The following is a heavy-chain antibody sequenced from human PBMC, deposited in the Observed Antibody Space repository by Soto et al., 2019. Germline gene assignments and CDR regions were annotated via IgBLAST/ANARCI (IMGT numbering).Heavy chain of an antibody. J-gene: IGHJ6*02. D-gene: IGHD2-8*01. V-gene: IGHV1-2*04. CDR3: ARGDSTDCSNGVCSYYYYYGMDV. Sequence: ASVKVSCKASGYSFTAYHIHWVRQAPGQGLEWLGRINPKSGGTSTAQKFQGWVTMTTDTSISTASMELTRLTSDDTAIYYCARGDSTDCSNGVCSYYYYYGMDVWGQGTTVTVSS. CDR2: INPKSGGT. CDR1: GYSFTAYH.